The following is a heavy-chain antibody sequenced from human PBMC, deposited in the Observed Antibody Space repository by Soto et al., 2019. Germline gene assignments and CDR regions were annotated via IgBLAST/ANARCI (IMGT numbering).Heavy chain of an antibody. V-gene: IGHV4-39*01. D-gene: IGHD3-10*01. J-gene: IGHJ4*02. CDR1: GGSISSSSYY. CDR3: ARLYGSGSYNRLDY. Sequence: SETLSLTCTVSGGSISSSSYYWVWIRQPPGKGLEWIGSIYYSGSTYYNPSLKSRVTISVDTSKNQFSLKLSSVTAADTAVYYCARLYGSGSYNRLDYWGQGTLVTVSS. CDR2: IYYSGST.